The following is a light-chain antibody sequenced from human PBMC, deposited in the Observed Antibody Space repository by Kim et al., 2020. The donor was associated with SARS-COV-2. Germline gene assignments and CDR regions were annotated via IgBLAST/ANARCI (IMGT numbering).Light chain of an antibody. J-gene: IGLJ2*01. CDR3: GTWDSSLSAVV. CDR2: DNN. CDR1: SSNIGNNY. V-gene: IGLV1-51*01. Sequence: GQKVTISCSGSSSNIGNNYVSWDQQHPGTAPKLLIYDNNKRPAGIPDRFSGAKSGTSATLGITGIQTGDEADYYCGTWDSSLSAVVFGGGTQMTVL.